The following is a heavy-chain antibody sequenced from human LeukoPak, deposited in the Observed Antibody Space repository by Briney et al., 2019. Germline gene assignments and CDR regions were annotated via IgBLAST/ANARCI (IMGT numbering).Heavy chain of an antibody. D-gene: IGHD3-22*01. CDR2: IYYSGST. CDR3: ASGRITMIVVVTPPHY. V-gene: IGHV4-39*01. J-gene: IGHJ4*02. CDR1: GGSISSSSYY. Sequence: PSETLSLTCTVSGGSISSSSYYWGWIRQPPGKGLEWFGGIYYSGSTYYNPSLKSRVTISVDTSKNQFSLKLSSVTAADTAVYYCASGRITMIVVVTPPHYWGQGTLVTVSS.